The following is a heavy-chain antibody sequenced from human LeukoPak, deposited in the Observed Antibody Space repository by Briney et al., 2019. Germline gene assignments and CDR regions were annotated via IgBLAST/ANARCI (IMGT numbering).Heavy chain of an antibody. Sequence: SETLSLTCTVSGGSISSYYWSWLRQPPGKGLEWIGYIYYSGSTNYNPSLKSRVTISVDTSKNQFSLKLSSVTAADTAVYYCARGHSSGYYAFDIWGQGTMVTVSS. D-gene: IGHD3-22*01. CDR1: GGSISSYY. CDR3: ARGHSSGYYAFDI. J-gene: IGHJ3*02. V-gene: IGHV4-59*01. CDR2: IYYSGST.